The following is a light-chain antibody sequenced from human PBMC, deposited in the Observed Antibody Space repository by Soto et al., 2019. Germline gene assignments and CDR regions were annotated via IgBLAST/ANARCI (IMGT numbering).Light chain of an antibody. CDR3: QQYGSSLRT. Sequence: EIVLTQSPGTLSLSPGERATLSCRASQSVSSSYLAWHQQKPGQAPRLLIYGASSRATGIPDRFSGSGSGTDFTLTISRLEPEDFAVYYCQQYGSSLRTFGQGTKVDIK. V-gene: IGKV3-20*01. J-gene: IGKJ1*01. CDR1: QSVSSSY. CDR2: GAS.